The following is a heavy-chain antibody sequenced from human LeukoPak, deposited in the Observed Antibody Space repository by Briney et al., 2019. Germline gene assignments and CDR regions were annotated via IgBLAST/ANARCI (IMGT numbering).Heavy chain of an antibody. D-gene: IGHD6-19*01. CDR3: ARGGLAVDPVPPFDY. Sequence: ASVKVSCKASGGTLSSYALSWVRQAPGQGLEWMGGIIPIFNTSDYAQKFQGRVTMTRDTSTSTVYMELSSLRSEDTAVYYCARGGLAVDPVPPFDYWGQGTLVTVSS. CDR1: GGTLSSYA. V-gene: IGHV1-69*05. CDR2: IIPIFNTS. J-gene: IGHJ4*02.